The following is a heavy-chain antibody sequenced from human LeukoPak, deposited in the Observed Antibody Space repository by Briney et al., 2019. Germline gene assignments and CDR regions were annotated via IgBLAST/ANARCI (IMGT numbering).Heavy chain of an antibody. CDR1: GGSISSSSYY. Sequence: SETLSLTCTVSGGSISSSSYYWGWIRQPPGTGLEWIGSMFDSGSTYYNPSLKSRVTLSVDTSKNQFSLKLSSVTAADTAVYYCARQPPGGDGMDVWGQGTTVTVSS. J-gene: IGHJ6*02. D-gene: IGHD3-10*01. CDR3: ARQPPGGDGMDV. CDR2: MFDSGST. V-gene: IGHV4-39*01.